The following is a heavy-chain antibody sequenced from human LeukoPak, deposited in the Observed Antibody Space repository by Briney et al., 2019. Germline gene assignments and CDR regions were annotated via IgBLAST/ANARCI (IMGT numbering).Heavy chain of an antibody. V-gene: IGHV3-64*01. D-gene: IGHD5-24*01. CDR2: INSNGGST. Sequence: GGSLRLSCTGSGFTFSSYAINSVRQAPGKGLEYVSAINSNGGSTYYANSVKGRFTISRDNSKNTLYLQMGSLRAEDMAVYYCARVNRRDDYNSYDYCGQGTLVTVSS. CDR3: ARVNRRDDYNSYDY. CDR1: GFTFSSYA. J-gene: IGHJ4*02.